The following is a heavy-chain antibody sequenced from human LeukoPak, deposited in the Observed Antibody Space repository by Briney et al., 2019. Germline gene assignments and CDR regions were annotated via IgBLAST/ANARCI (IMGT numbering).Heavy chain of an antibody. CDR3: ARAYGNYDSSGYADY. J-gene: IGHJ4*02. CDR1: GYTFTGYY. CDR2: INPNSGGT. D-gene: IGHD3-22*01. Sequence: ASVTVSCTASGYTFTGYYMHWVRQAPGQGLEWMGWINPNSGGTNYAQKFQGRVTMTRDTSISTAYMELSRLRSDDTAVYYCARAYGNYDSSGYADYWGQGTLVTVSS. V-gene: IGHV1-2*02.